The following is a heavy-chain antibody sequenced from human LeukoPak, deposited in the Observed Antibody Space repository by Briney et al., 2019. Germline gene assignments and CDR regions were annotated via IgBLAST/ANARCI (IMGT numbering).Heavy chain of an antibody. CDR1: GYRFSSYW. CDR2: MYPGDSDT. CDR3: ARDYGSGSGNWFDA. J-gene: IGHJ5*02. Sequence: GESLKISCQGSGYRFSSYWISWVRQMPGKGLEWMGTMYPGDSDTRYSPSFQGQVTMSVDKSITTAYLEWSGLKASDTAMYYCARDYGSGSGNWFDAWGPGTLVTVSS. V-gene: IGHV5-51*01. D-gene: IGHD3-10*01.